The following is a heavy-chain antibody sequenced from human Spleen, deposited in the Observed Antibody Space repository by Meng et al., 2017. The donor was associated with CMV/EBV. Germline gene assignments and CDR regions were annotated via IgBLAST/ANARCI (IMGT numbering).Heavy chain of an antibody. D-gene: IGHD1-14*01. CDR3: ARVVTPYYYYYYGMDV. CDR2: IYYSGST. CDR1: GGSVSSGSYY. J-gene: IGHJ6*02. V-gene: IGHV4-61*01. Sequence: GSLRLSCTVSGGSVSSGSYYWSWIRQPPGKGLEWIGYIYYSGSTNYNPSLKSRVTISVDTSKNQFSLKLSSVTAADTAVYYCARVVTPYYYYYYGMDVWGQGTTVTVSS.